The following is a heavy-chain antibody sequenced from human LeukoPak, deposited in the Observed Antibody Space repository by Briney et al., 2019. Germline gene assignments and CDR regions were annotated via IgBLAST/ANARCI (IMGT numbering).Heavy chain of an antibody. Sequence: GDSLKISCKVSEYSFTIYWIGGVRQMPGKGLEWMGIIYPGDSDTRYSPSFQGQVTISADKSISTAYLQWSSLKASDTAMYYCARTDYGDYRAALDYWGQGTLVTVSS. CDR3: ARTDYGDYRAALDY. J-gene: IGHJ4*02. D-gene: IGHD4-17*01. CDR2: IYPGDSDT. CDR1: EYSFTIYW. V-gene: IGHV5-51*01.